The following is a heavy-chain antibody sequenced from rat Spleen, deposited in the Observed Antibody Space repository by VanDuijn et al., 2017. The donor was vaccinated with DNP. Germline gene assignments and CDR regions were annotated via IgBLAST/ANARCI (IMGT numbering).Heavy chain of an antibody. D-gene: IGHD1-1*01. V-gene: IGHV3-1*01. CDR2: ITYSGST. J-gene: IGHJ2*01. CDR1: GYSITSNY. Sequence: EVQLQESGPGLVKPSQSLSLSCSVTGYSITSNYWGWVRKFPGNKMEWMGYITYSGSTNYNPSLKSRISITRDTSKNQFFLQLNSVITEDTATYYCARWVRYFDHWGQGVMVTVSS. CDR3: ARWVRYFDH.